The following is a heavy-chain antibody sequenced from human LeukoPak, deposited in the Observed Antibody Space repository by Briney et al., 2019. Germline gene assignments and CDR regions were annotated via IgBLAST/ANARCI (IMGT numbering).Heavy chain of an antibody. CDR2: IKQNGNEK. CDR1: GFIFTSYW. V-gene: IGHV3-7*01. J-gene: IGHJ4*02. Sequence: GGSLRLSCAASGFIFTSYWMTWVRQAPGKGLEWVANIKQNGNEKYYVDSVKGRFTISRDNAKNSLYLQMNSLRAEDTAVYYCVVQITYGELSDPDFWGQGILVTVSS. CDR3: VVQITYGELSDPDF. D-gene: IGHD3-16*02.